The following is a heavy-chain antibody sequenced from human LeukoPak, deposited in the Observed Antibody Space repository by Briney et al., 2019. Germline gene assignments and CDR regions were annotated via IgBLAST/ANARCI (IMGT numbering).Heavy chain of an antibody. Sequence: RASVTVSFTASGYTFTVYYMHWVRQAPGQGLEWMGWINPNSGGTNYAQKFQGRVTMTRDTSISTAYMELSRLRSDDTAVYHCARAWGYCSSTSCYGPYFQHWGQGTLVTVSS. CDR2: INPNSGGT. D-gene: IGHD2-2*01. CDR3: ARAWGYCSSTSCYGPYFQH. J-gene: IGHJ1*01. V-gene: IGHV1-2*02. CDR1: GYTFTVYY.